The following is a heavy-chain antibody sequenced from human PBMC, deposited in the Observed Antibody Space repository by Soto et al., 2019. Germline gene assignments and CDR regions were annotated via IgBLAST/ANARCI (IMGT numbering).Heavy chain of an antibody. V-gene: IGHV3-7*01. CDR1: GFTFNSYW. J-gene: IGHJ6*02. CDR2: INQYGNEK. Sequence: PGGSLRLSCAASGFTFNSYWMTWVRQAPGKGLEWVANINQYGNEKYYVDSVKGRFTISRDNAKNSLYLQMNTVRVEDTAIYYCARVISCGGGTCSSVHQYYGMDVRGPGTTVTAP. D-gene: IGHD2-21*01. CDR3: ARVISCGGGTCSSVHQYYGMDV.